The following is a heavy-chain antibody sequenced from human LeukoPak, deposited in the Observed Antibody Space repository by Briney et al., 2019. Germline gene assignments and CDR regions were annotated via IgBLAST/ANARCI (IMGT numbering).Heavy chain of an antibody. CDR2: ISYDGSNK. J-gene: IGHJ4*02. V-gene: IGHV3-30*19. CDR3: ARDGHIVVVVAATLDY. Sequence: PGRSLRLSCAASGFTFSSYGMHWVRQAPGKGLEWVAVISYDGSNKYYADSVKGRFTISRDNSKNTLYLQMNSLRAEDTAVYYCARDGHIVVVVAATLDYWGQGTLVTVSS. D-gene: IGHD2-15*01. CDR1: GFTFSSYG.